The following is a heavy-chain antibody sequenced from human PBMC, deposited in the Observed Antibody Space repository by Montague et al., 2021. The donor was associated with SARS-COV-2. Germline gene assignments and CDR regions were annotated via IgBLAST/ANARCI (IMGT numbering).Heavy chain of an antibody. D-gene: IGHD3-10*01. Sequence: SETLSLTCAVYGGSFSGYYWSWIRQPPGKGLKWIGEINHSGSTNYNPSLKSRVTISVDTSKNQFSLKLSSVTAADAAVYYCARVRFFGSGTSSDMDVWGQGTTVTVSS. CDR3: ARVRFFGSGTSSDMDV. V-gene: IGHV4-34*01. CDR1: GGSFSGYY. J-gene: IGHJ6*02. CDR2: INHSGST.